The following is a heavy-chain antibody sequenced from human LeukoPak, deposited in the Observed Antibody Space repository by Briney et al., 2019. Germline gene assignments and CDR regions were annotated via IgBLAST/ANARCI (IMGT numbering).Heavy chain of an antibody. Sequence: GGSLRLSCAASGITVSTNYMNWVRQAPGKGLEWVSILNSGSSTYYADSVEGRFTISRDSSKNSLFLQMHDLRAEDTAVYYCARVGDHFHWYLDLWGRGTLVTVSS. V-gene: IGHV3-53*01. CDR2: LNSGSST. J-gene: IGHJ2*01. D-gene: IGHD3-3*02. CDR3: ARVGDHFHWYLDL. CDR1: GITVSTNY.